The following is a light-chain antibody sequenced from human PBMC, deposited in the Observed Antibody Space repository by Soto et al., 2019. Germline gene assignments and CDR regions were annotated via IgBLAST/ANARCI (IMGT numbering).Light chain of an antibody. J-gene: IGLJ1*01. Sequence: QSVLTQPPSVSGAPGQRVTISCIGSSSNIGAGYDVHWYQQLPGTAPKLLIYGNSNRPSGVPDRFSGPKSGTSASLAITGLQAEDEADYYCHSYDSSLSGHYVFGTGTKVTVL. V-gene: IGLV1-40*01. CDR3: HSYDSSLSGHYV. CDR2: GNS. CDR1: SSNIGAGYD.